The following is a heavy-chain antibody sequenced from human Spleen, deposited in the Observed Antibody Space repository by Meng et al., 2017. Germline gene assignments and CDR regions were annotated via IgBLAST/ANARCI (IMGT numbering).Heavy chain of an antibody. CDR3: ASFPPPGKQWLVTDY. D-gene: IGHD6-19*01. Sequence: QGQRTGRGAGRGGPLGTLARTWAVSGVSIISSNWGRWVRQHPGKGLEWIGEIYHSGSTNYNPSLKSRVTISVDKSKNQFSLKLSFVTAADTAVYYCASFPPPGKQWLVTDYWGQGTLVTVSS. CDR2: IYHSGST. CDR1: GVSIISSNW. J-gene: IGHJ4*02. V-gene: IGHV4-4*02.